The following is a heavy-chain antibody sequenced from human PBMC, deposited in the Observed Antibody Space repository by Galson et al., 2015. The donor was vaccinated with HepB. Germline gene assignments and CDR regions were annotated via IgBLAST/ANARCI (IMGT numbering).Heavy chain of an antibody. CDR2: IKSDGSNT. J-gene: IGHJ6*02. V-gene: IGHV3-74*01. CDR3: AREPRFYYGMDV. CDR1: GFSFSSYR. Sequence: SLRLSCAASGFSFSSYRMHRVRQAPGKGLVWVSRIKSDGSNTTYADSVKGRFTISRDNAKNTLYLQMNSPRAEDTAVYYCAREPRFYYGMDVWGQGTTVTVSS. D-gene: IGHD3-16*01.